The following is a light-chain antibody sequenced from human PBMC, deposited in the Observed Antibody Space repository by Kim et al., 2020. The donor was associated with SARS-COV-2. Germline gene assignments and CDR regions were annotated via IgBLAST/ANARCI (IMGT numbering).Light chain of an antibody. J-gene: IGKJ5*01. Sequence: APGESAATTCRASQSVSIYLAWYQQKPGQAPRLLIYDASNRVTGIPARFSGSGSGTDFTLTISSLEPEDFAVYYCQQRTNWAPITFGQGTRLEIK. CDR2: DAS. CDR3: QQRTNWAPIT. CDR1: QSVSIY. V-gene: IGKV3-11*01.